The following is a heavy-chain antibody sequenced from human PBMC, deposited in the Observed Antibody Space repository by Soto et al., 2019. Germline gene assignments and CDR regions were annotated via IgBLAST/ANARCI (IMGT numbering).Heavy chain of an antibody. CDR1: GFTFTSSA. D-gene: IGHD4-17*01. CDR2: IVVGSGNT. J-gene: IGHJ6*02. CDR3: AAHPGYGVHTGVYYYYGMDV. V-gene: IGHV1-58*02. Sequence: QMQLVQSGPEVKKPGTSVKVSCKASGFTFTSSAMQWVRQARGQRLEWIGWIVVGSGNTNYAQKFQERVTITRDMSISTAYMELSSLRSEDTAVYYCAAHPGYGVHTGVYYYYGMDVWGQGTTVTVSS.